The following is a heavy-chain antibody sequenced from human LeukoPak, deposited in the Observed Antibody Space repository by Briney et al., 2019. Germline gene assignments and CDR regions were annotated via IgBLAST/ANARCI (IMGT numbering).Heavy chain of an antibody. D-gene: IGHD5-18*01. CDR2: INHSGST. Sequence: PSETLSLTCAVYGGSFSGYYWSWIRQPPGKGLEWIGEINHSGSTNYNPSLKSRVTISVDTSKNQFSLKLSSVTAADTAVYYCARGSRGYSYGFLPRYSYGTDVWGQGTTVTVSS. J-gene: IGHJ6*02. V-gene: IGHV4-34*01. CDR1: GGSFSGYY. CDR3: ARGSRGYSYGFLPRYSYGTDV.